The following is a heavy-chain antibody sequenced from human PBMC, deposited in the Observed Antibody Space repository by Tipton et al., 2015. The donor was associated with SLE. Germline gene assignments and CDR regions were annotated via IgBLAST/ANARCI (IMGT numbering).Heavy chain of an antibody. Sequence: TLSLTCTVSDGSISDYYWTWIRQPAGEGLEWIGRIYATGSTNYNPSLRSRAAMSVDTSKSHFSLKLTSVTAADTAVYYCAKKPSLLRGVISEGAFDIWGQGTMVTVSS. D-gene: IGHD3-10*01. CDR2: IYATGST. CDR1: DGSISDYY. CDR3: AKKPSLLRGVISEGAFDI. V-gene: IGHV4-4*07. J-gene: IGHJ3*02.